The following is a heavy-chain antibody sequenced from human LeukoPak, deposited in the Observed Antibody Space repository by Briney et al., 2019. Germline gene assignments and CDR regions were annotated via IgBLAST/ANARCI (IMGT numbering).Heavy chain of an antibody. Sequence: SVKVSCKASGGTFSSYAISWVRQAPGQGLEWMGGIIPIFGTANYAQKFQGRVTITTDESTSTAYMELSSLRSEDTAVYYCARRYSSSFGFDYWGQGTLVTVSS. CDR1: GGTFSSYA. CDR3: ARRYSSSFGFDY. V-gene: IGHV1-69*05. CDR2: IIPIFGTA. D-gene: IGHD6-6*01. J-gene: IGHJ4*02.